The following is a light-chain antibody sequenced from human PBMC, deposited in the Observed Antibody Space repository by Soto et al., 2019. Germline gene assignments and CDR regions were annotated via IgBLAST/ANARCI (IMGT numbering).Light chain of an antibody. CDR2: EVT. CDR3: SSYTSSSPYV. J-gene: IGLJ1*01. Sequence: QSVLTQPASMSGSPGQSITISCTGTNSDIGSYAFVSWYQHHPGKAPKLMIYEVTNRPSGVSNRFSGSKSANTASLTISGLQAEDEAVYYCSSYTSSSPYVFGTGTKLTVL. CDR1: NSDIGSYAF. V-gene: IGLV2-14*01.